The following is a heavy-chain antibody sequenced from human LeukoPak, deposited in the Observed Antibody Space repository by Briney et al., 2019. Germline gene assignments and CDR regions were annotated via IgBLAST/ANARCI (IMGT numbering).Heavy chain of an antibody. CDR1: GFTFSSYA. Sequence: GRSLRLSCAASGFTFSSYAMHWVRRAPGKGLEWVAVISYDGSNKYYADSVKGRFTISRDNSKNTLYLQMNSLRAEDTAVYYCARAGPSMVRGVIITGIFDYWGQGTLVTVSS. CDR3: ARAGPSMVRGVIITGIFDY. V-gene: IGHV3-30*04. CDR2: ISYDGSNK. J-gene: IGHJ4*02. D-gene: IGHD3-10*01.